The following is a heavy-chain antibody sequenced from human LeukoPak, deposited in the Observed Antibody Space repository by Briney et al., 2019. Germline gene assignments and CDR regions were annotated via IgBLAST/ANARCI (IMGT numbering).Heavy chain of an antibody. V-gene: IGHV4-59*01. CDR2: IYYSGST. CDR1: GGSISSYY. CDR3: ASRNYYDSSGYIDY. Sequence: SETLSLTCTVSGGSISSYYWIWIRQPPGKGLEWIGYIYYSGSTNYNPSLKSRVAISLDTSKNQFSLRLSSVTAADTALYYCASRNYYDSSGYIDYWGQGTLVTVSS. J-gene: IGHJ4*02. D-gene: IGHD3-22*01.